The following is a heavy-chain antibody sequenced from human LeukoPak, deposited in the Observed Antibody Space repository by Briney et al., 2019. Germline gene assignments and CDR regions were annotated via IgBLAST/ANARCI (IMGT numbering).Heavy chain of an antibody. CDR1: GGSISSGGYS. CDR2: IYHSGST. Sequence: SETLSLTCAVSGGSISSGGYSWSWIRQPPGKGLEWIGYIYHSGSTYYNPSLKSRVTISVDRSKNQFSLKLSSVTAADTAVYYCARRSSGYSNWFDPWGQGTLVTVSS. CDR3: ARRSSGYSNWFDP. D-gene: IGHD3-22*01. V-gene: IGHV4-30-2*02. J-gene: IGHJ5*02.